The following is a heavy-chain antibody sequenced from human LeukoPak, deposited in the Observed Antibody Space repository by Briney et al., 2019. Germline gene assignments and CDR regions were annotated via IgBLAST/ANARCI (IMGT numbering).Heavy chain of an antibody. V-gene: IGHV4-38-2*02. D-gene: IGHD1-26*01. CDR2: IYHSGST. CDR3: ARDVWELNFDY. CDR1: GGSTSSYY. J-gene: IGHJ4*02. Sequence: PSETLSLTCTVSGGSTSSYYWGWIRQPPGKGLEWIGSIYHSGSTYYNPSLKSRVTISVDTSKNQFSLKLSSVTAADTAVYYCARDVWELNFDYWGQGTLVTVSS.